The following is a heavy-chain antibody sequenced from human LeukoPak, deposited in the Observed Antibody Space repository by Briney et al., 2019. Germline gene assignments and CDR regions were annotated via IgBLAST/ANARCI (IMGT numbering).Heavy chain of an antibody. CDR3: ARQRGHSSGWYSYYYGMDV. D-gene: IGHD6-19*01. Sequence: SETLSLTCTVSGGSISSYYWSWIRQPPGKGLEWIGYIYYSGSTNYNPSLKSRVTISVDTSKNQFSLKLCSVTAADTAVYYCARQRGHSSGWYSYYYGMDVWGQGTTVTVSS. J-gene: IGHJ6*02. CDR2: IYYSGST. V-gene: IGHV4-59*08. CDR1: GGSISSYY.